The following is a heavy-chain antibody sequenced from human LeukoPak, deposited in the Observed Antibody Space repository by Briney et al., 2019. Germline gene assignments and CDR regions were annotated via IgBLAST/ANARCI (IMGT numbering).Heavy chain of an antibody. CDR1: GYTFTGYY. Sequence: ASVKVSCKASGYTFTGYYMHWVRQAPGQGLEWMGWINPNSGGTNYAQKFQGRVTMTRDTPISTAYMELSRLRSDDTAVYYCARGPEYRLRFLEWASPMDVWGKGTTVTVSS. D-gene: IGHD3-3*01. J-gene: IGHJ6*03. CDR3: ARGPEYRLRFLEWASPMDV. CDR2: INPNSGGT. V-gene: IGHV1-2*02.